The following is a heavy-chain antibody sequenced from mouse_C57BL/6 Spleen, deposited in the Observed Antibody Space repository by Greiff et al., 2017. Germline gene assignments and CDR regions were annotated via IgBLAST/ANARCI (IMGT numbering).Heavy chain of an antibody. J-gene: IGHJ1*03. CDR2: IDPSDSET. CDR3: ARCYYCNPYWYFDV. Sequence: QVQLQQPGAELVRPGSSVKLSCKASGYTFTSYWMHWVKQRPIQGLEWIGNIDPSDSETHYNQKFKDKATLTVAKSSSTAYMQLSSLTSEDSAVYYCARCYYCNPYWYFDVWGTGTTVTVSS. CDR1: GYTFTSYW. V-gene: IGHV1-52*01. D-gene: IGHD2-1*01.